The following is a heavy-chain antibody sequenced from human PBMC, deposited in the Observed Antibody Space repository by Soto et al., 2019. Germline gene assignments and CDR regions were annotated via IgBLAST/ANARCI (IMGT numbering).Heavy chain of an antibody. J-gene: IGHJ5*02. CDR1: VVSITSSSHF. V-gene: IGHV4-39*01. D-gene: IGHD3-9*01. CDR2: IYFTGNT. Sequence: SETLSLTCTSSVVSITSSSHFCGWFRQSPWKGLEWIGTIYFTGNTYYTPSLKSRLTMSIDTSKNEFSLRLNSVTAADTAVYYCAGQTFTIAADSYGRSNWFDPWGPGTLVTVSS. CDR3: AGQTFTIAADSYGRSNWFDP.